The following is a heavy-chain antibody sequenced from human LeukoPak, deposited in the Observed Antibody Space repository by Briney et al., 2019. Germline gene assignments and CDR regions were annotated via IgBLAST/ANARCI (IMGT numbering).Heavy chain of an antibody. CDR3: ARVGGGSDYYYYGMDV. D-gene: IGHD2-15*01. CDR1: GFTFSSYS. Sequence: PGGSLRLSCAASGFTFSSYSMNWVRQAPGKGLEWVSSISSSSSCIYYADSVKGRFTISRDNAKNSLYLQMNSLRAEDTAVYYCARVGGGSDYYYYGMDVWGQGTTVTVSS. V-gene: IGHV3-21*01. J-gene: IGHJ6*02. CDR2: ISSSSSCI.